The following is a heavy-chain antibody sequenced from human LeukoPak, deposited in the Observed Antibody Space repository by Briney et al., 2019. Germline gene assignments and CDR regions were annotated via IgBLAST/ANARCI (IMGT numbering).Heavy chain of an antibody. Sequence: GGSLRLSCAASGFTFSSYAMSCVRQAPGKGLEWVSAISGDGGSAYYSDSVKGRFTISRDNSKNTLYLQMHSLRAEDTAVYYCAKMGYYESSDFFDYWGQGTLVTVSS. V-gene: IGHV3-23*01. CDR2: ISGDGGSA. D-gene: IGHD3-22*01. CDR3: AKMGYYESSDFFDY. CDR1: GFTFSSYA. J-gene: IGHJ4*02.